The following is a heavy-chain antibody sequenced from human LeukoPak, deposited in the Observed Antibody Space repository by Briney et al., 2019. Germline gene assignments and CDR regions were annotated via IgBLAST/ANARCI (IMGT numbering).Heavy chain of an antibody. J-gene: IGHJ6*02. CDR1: GGTFSSYA. Sequence: SVKVSCKASGGTFSSYAISWVRRAPGQGLEWMGRIIPILGIANYAQKFQGRVTITADKSTSTAYMELSSLRSEDTAVYYCARGEGQLYDFWSGYLGPSYYYGMDVWGQGTTVTVSS. V-gene: IGHV1-69*04. CDR2: IIPILGIA. D-gene: IGHD3-3*01. CDR3: ARGEGQLYDFWSGYLGPSYYYGMDV.